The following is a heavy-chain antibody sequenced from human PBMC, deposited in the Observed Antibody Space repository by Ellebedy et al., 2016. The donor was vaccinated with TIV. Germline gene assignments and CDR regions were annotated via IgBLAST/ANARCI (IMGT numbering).Heavy chain of an antibody. J-gene: IGHJ4*02. CDR1: GGSISSSSYY. CDR3: ARDLAMAGTFDY. CDR2: INYSGRT. D-gene: IGHD6-19*01. V-gene: IGHV4-39*07. Sequence: SETLSLTCTVSGGSISSSSYYWVWLRQPPGKGLEWIGSINYSGRTYYNPSLKSRLTISIDTSRNQFSLKLNSVPAADTAVYYCARDLAMAGTFDYWGQGTMVTVSS.